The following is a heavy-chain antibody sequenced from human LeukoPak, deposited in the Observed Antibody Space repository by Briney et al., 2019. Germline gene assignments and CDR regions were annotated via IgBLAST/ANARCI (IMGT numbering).Heavy chain of an antibody. D-gene: IGHD2-21*02. V-gene: IGHV3-23*01. J-gene: IGHJ1*01. CDR3: ARGYCGGDCYGD. Sequence: GGSLRLSCAASGFTFSSYAMSWVRQAPRKGLEWVSSISNSGGRTFYTDSVKGRFTISRDNSKITLYLQMNSLRAEDMAVYYCARGYCGGDCYGDWGQGTLVTVSS. CDR1: GFTFSSYA. CDR2: ISNSGGRT.